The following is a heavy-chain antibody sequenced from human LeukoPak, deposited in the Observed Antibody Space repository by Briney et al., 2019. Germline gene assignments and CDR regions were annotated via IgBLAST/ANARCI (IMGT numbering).Heavy chain of an antibody. Sequence: ASVKVSCKASGYTFTTYAMHWVRQAPGQRLEWMGWINTGSGNTRYSQKFQGRVTFNRDTSASTVYMELSSLRAEDTAVYYCAREGRGLPNDYWGQGTLVTVSS. J-gene: IGHJ4*02. CDR2: INTGSGNT. D-gene: IGHD3-10*01. V-gene: IGHV1-3*04. CDR3: AREGRGLPNDY. CDR1: GYTFTTYA.